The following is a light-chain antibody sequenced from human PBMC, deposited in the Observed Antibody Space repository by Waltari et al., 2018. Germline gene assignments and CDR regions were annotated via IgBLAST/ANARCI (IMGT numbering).Light chain of an antibody. Sequence: EIVMTQSPATLSVSPGERATLSCRASQSVRSNLAWYQQKPGQAPRLLIYGASTRATGVPARFSGSGSGTEFTLTISSLQSEDFVVYYCQQYDSWPPGITFGGGTKVEIK. CDR1: QSVRSN. CDR3: QQYDSWPPGIT. V-gene: IGKV3-15*01. CDR2: GAS. J-gene: IGKJ4*01.